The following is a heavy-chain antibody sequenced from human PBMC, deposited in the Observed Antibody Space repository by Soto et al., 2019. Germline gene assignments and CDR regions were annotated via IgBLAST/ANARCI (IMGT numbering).Heavy chain of an antibody. CDR2: INAGNGNT. CDR3: ASSIGY. J-gene: IGHJ4*02. CDR1: GYTFTSYA. Sequence: QVKLVQSGAEVKKPGASVKVSCKASGYTFTSYAMHWVRQAPGQRLEWMGWINAGNGNTKYSQKFQGRVTITRDTSESTAYMELSSLRSEDTAVYYCASSIGYWGQGTLVTVSS. V-gene: IGHV1-3*01.